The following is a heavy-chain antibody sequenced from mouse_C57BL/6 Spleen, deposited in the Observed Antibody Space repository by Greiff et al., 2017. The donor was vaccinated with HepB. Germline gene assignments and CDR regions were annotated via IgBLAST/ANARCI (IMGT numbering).Heavy chain of an antibody. V-gene: IGHV5-4*01. CDR2: ISAGGSYT. CDR3: ARDPYSKYFDV. D-gene: IGHD2-5*01. Sequence: EVKLVESGGGLVKPGGSLKLSCAASGFTFSSYAMSWVRQTPEKRLEWVATISAGGSYTYYPDNVKGRFTISRDNAKNNLYLQMSHLKSEDTAMYYCARDPYSKYFDVWGTGTTVTVSS. J-gene: IGHJ1*03. CDR1: GFTFSSYA.